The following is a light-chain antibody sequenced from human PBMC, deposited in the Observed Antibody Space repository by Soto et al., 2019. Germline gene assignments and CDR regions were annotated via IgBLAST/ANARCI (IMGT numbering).Light chain of an antibody. Sequence: EIVLTQSPGTLSLSPGERDNLSCRVSQSVSSTYLAWYQHKLGQAPRLLIYGASSKASGIPDRFSGSGSGTDFTLTISRLEPEDFAVYYCQQYGSSPRSFGQGTKVDIK. CDR3: QQYGSSPRS. V-gene: IGKV3-20*01. CDR1: QSVSSTY. CDR2: GAS. J-gene: IGKJ1*01.